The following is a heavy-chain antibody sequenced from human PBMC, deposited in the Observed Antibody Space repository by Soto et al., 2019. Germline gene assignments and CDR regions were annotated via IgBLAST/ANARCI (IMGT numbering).Heavy chain of an antibody. CDR2: IYYSGST. CDR3: ARRSVVRGAGTFYYYYMDV. J-gene: IGHJ6*03. D-gene: IGHD3-10*01. Sequence: SETLSLTCTVSGFSIISYYCIWIRHPPGKGLEWIGYIYYSGSTNYNPSLKSRVTISVDTSKNQFSLKLSSVTAADTAVYYCARRSVVRGAGTFYYYYMDVWGKGTTVTVSS. CDR1: GFSIISYY. V-gene: IGHV4-59*08.